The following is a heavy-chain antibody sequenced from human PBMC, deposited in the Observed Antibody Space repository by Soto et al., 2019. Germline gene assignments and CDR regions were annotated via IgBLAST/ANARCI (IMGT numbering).Heavy chain of an antibody. CDR1: GGSISTISYY. CDR2: INYSGIT. Sequence: QLQLQESGPGLVKPSETLSLTCTVSGGSISTISYYWGWIRQTPGKGLEWIGSINYSGITYYNPSLKRRVTISIDMSKNQFSLRLSSVTVAETAVYYCARVDIAVLPSTTFDYWGQGTLVTVSS. V-gene: IGHV4-39*01. J-gene: IGHJ4*02. CDR3: ARVDIAVLPSTTFDY. D-gene: IGHD2-2*01.